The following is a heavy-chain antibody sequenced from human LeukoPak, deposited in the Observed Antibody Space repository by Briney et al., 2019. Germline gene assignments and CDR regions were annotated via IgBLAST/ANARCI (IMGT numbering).Heavy chain of an antibody. CDR2: MNPNSGHT. CDR1: GYTFTGYY. D-gene: IGHD6-13*01. J-gene: IGHJ4*02. V-gene: IGHV1-8*02. CDR3: ARVFSAGQYYFDY. Sequence: ASVKVSCKASGYTFTGYYMHWVRQATGQGLEWMGWMNPNSGHTGYAQKFQGRVTMTRNTSISTAYMELSSLRSEDTAVYYCARVFSAGQYYFDYWGQGTLVTVSS.